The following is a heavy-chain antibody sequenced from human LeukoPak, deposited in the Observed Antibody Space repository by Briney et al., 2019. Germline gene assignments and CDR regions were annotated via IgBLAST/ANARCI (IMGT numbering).Heavy chain of an antibody. CDR3: ATDYDVLTGYYSDVGY. CDR2: IYSGGST. J-gene: IGHJ4*02. Sequence: GGSLRLSCAASGFTVSSNYMSWVRQAPGKGLEWVSVIYSGGSTYYADSVKGRFTTSRDNSKNTLYLQMNSLRAEDTAVYYCATDYDVLTGYYSDVGYWGQGTLVTVSS. V-gene: IGHV3-66*01. CDR1: GFTVSSNY. D-gene: IGHD3-9*01.